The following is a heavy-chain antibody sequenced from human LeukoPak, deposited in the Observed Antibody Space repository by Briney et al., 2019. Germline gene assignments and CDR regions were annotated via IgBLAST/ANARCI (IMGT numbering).Heavy chain of an antibody. CDR2: ISGDGGST. CDR1: GFTFSNHW. CDR3: ARDNNWNYPDY. V-gene: IGHV3-74*01. D-gene: IGHD1-7*01. J-gene: IGHJ4*02. Sequence: PGGSLRLSCAASGFTFSNHWMHWVRQAPGKGLVWVSRISGDGGSTRYADSVKGRFTISRDNAKNTLFLQMNSLRAEDTAVYYCARDNNWNYPDYWGQGTLVTVSS.